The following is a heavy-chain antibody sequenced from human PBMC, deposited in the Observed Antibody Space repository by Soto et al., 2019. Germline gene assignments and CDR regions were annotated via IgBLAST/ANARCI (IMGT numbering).Heavy chain of an antibody. Sequence: QVQLVQSGAEVKKPGASVKVSCKASGYTFTSYDINWVRQATGQGLEWMGWMNPNSGNTGYAQKFQGRVTMTRNTSISTAYMELSSLRSEETAVYYCARVEGDCSSTSCYSGGWFDPWGQGTLVTVSS. J-gene: IGHJ5*02. CDR2: MNPNSGNT. CDR3: ARVEGDCSSTSCYSGGWFDP. D-gene: IGHD2-2*01. CDR1: GYTFTSYD. V-gene: IGHV1-8*01.